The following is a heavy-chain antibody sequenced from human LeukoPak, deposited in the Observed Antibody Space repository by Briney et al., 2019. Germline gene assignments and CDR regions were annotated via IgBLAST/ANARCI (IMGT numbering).Heavy chain of an antibody. D-gene: IGHD6-19*01. CDR3: ARAATVAGIGVYYYYGMDV. V-gene: IGHV3-66*01. Sequence: GGSLRLSCAASGFAVSSNYMSWVRQAPGKGLEWVSVIYSGGSTYYADSVKGRFTISRDNSKNTLYLQMNSLRAEDTAVYYCARAATVAGIGVYYYYGMDVWGQGTTVTVSS. J-gene: IGHJ6*02. CDR2: IYSGGST. CDR1: GFAVSSNY.